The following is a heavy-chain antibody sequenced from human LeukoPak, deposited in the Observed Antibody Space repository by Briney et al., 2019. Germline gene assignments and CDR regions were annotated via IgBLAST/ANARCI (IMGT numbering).Heavy chain of an antibody. Sequence: YGSNKYYAGSGKGRFTMSGDNSKNTLYLQMNSLRTEDTGVYYCARELRAVASDYWGQGTLVTVS. CDR2: YGSNK. J-gene: IGHJ4*02. D-gene: IGHD6-19*01. V-gene: IGHV3-30*01. CDR3: ARELRAVASDY.